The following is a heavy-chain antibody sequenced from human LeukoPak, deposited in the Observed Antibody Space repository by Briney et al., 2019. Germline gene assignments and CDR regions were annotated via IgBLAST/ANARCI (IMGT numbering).Heavy chain of an antibody. J-gene: IGHJ4*02. Sequence: GGSLRLSCAASGFTFSSYGMSWVRQAPGKGLEWVSAISGSGGSTYYADSVKGRFTISRDNSKNTLYLQMNSLRAEDTAVYYCARDGGIAVAVFDYWGQGTLVTVSS. CDR1: GFTFSSYG. CDR2: ISGSGGST. D-gene: IGHD6-19*01. V-gene: IGHV3-23*01. CDR3: ARDGGIAVAVFDY.